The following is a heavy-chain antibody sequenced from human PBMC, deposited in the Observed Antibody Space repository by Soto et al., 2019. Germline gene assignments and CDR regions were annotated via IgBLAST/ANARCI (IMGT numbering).Heavy chain of an antibody. CDR1: GFTFNTYG. D-gene: IGHD2-15*01. Sequence: QVQLVESGGGVVQPGGSLRLSCTTSGFTFNTYGMYWVRQAPGKGLEWVAIIWYDGSNKYYGDSVKGRFTISRDNSKNTLYLQMNSLRAEDTALYYCARGDCTGAYCYSWPFNYGVHVW. J-gene: IGHJ6*01. CDR3: ARGDCTGAYCYSWPFNYGVHV. V-gene: IGHV3-33*08. CDR2: IWYDGSNK.